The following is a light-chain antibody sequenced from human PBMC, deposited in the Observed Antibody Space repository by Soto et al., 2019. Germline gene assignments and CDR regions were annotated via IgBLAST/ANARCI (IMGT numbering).Light chain of an antibody. V-gene: IGLV1-40*01. CDR3: LSFDSSLSVV. CDR2: GNT. CDR1: SSNIGAGYD. Sequence: QSVLTQPPSVSGAPGQRVTISCTGSSSNIGAGYDVHWYQQLPGRAPKLLIYGNTNRPSGVPDRFSGSKSGTSASLAITGVQAEDEADYYCLSFDSSLSVVFGGGTKVNVL. J-gene: IGLJ2*01.